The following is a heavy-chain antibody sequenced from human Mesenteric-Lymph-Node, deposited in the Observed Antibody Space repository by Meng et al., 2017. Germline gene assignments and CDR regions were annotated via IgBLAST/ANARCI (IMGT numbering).Heavy chain of an antibody. CDR2: ISGYTGKT. CDR1: GYTFSNSG. J-gene: IGHJ4*02. CDR3: ARGVEMATILAY. Sequence: ASVKVSCKASGYTFSNSGVTWVRQAPGQGLEWMGWISGYTGKTHYSQNVQGRVTITRDTSASTAYMELSSLRSEDTAVYYCARGVEMATILAYWGQGTLVTVSS. D-gene: IGHD5-24*01. V-gene: IGHV1-18*01.